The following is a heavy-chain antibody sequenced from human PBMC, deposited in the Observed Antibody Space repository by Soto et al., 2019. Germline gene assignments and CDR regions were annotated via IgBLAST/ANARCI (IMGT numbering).Heavy chain of an antibody. CDR3: ARGRYGDY. J-gene: IGHJ4*02. V-gene: IGHV1-18*01. CDR1: GYAFTTYG. Sequence: QVHLVQSGAGVKKPGASVKVSCKGSGYAFTTYGITWVRQAPGQGLEWMGWISAHNGNTNYAQKPQGRVTGTIDTSTSTAYMELRSLTSDDTAVYYCARGRYGDYWGQGALVTVSS. CDR2: ISAHNGNT. D-gene: IGHD1-1*01.